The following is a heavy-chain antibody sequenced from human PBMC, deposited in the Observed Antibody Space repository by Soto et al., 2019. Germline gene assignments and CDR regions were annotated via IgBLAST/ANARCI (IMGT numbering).Heavy chain of an antibody. CDR1: GGSISSSSCY. D-gene: IGHD3-22*01. Sequence: QLQLQESGPGLVKPSETLSLTCTVSGGSISSSSCYRGWIRQPPGKGPEWIGMISYSGSMYYNPSLNSRVTIPVDTSKNQFSLKLTSVTAADTAVYYCAGYCDSSGPSPGAFEIWGQGTMVTVSS. V-gene: IGHV4-39*01. CDR2: ISYSGSM. J-gene: IGHJ3*02. CDR3: AGYCDSSGPSPGAFEI.